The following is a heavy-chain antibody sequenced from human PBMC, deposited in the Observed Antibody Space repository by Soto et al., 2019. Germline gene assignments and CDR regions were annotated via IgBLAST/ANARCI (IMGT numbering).Heavy chain of an antibody. Sequence: QVQLVESGGGVVQPGGSLRLSYAASGFTLTSNPMHWVRQAPGEGLEWVALISHDGGNKVYADSVKGRYTISRDTSTNTLYLQMDSLRPEDTAMFYCAREDHSSGHAGTFQRWGQGTLVTVSS. CDR1: GFTLTSNP. D-gene: IGHD3-22*01. J-gene: IGHJ1*01. CDR2: ISHDGGNK. CDR3: AREDHSSGHAGTFQR. V-gene: IGHV3-30-3*01.